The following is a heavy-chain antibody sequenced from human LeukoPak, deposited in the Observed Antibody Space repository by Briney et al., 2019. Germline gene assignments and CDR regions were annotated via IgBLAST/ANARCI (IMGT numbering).Heavy chain of an antibody. CDR2: IYYSGST. D-gene: IGHD4-17*01. CDR1: SXYY. V-gene: IGHV4-39*01. Sequence: SXYYWGWXRQPPGKGLEWIGSIYYSGSTYYNPSLKSRVTISVDTSKNQFSLKLSSVTAADTAVYYCARHRTTVENFDYWGQGTLVTVSS. CDR3: ARHRTTVENFDY. J-gene: IGHJ4*02.